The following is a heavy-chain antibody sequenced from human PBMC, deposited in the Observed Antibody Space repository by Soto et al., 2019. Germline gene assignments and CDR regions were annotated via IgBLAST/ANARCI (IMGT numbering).Heavy chain of an antibody. J-gene: IGHJ4*02. D-gene: IGHD6-19*01. CDR3: ATEAVDGNYFDY. CDR2: ICSSSSYT. Sequence: QVQLVESGGGLVKPGGSLRLSCAASGFTFSDYYMSWIRQAPGKGLEWVSYICSSSSYTNYADSVRGRFTISRDNAKNSLYLQMNSRRAEDTAVYYCATEAVDGNYFDYWGQGTLVTVS. CDR1: GFTFSDYY. V-gene: IGHV3-11*06.